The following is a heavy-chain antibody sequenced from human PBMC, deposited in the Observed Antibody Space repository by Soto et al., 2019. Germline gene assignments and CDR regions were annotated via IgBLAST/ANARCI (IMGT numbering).Heavy chain of an antibody. J-gene: IGHJ4*02. CDR2: ISTSGSIK. D-gene: IGHD3-10*01. Sequence: EVQLVESGGGLVQPGGSLRLSCAASGFTFSNYNMNWVRQAPGKGLEWVSHISTSGSIKYYADSVKGRFSISRDNAKNALYLQMNGLRAEDTAVYYCVQRGRSSGSFGYWGQGTLVTVSS. V-gene: IGHV3-48*01. CDR3: VQRGRSSGSFGY. CDR1: GFTFSNYN.